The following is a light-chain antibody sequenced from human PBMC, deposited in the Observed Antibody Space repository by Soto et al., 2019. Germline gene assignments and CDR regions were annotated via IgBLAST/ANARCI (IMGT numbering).Light chain of an antibody. CDR3: QQYNTYPLT. Sequence: DIQMTQSPSTLSASVGDRVTITCRARQSISTWLAWYQQKPGKAPKLLIYKASNLEGGVPSRFSGSGSGTEFNITISSLQPDDFATYYCQQYNTYPLTFGGGTTVEIK. CDR1: QSISTW. J-gene: IGKJ4*01. V-gene: IGKV1-5*03. CDR2: KAS.